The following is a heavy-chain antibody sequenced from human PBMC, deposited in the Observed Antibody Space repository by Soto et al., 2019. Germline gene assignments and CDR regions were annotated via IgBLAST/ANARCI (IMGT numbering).Heavy chain of an antibody. J-gene: IGHJ5*02. V-gene: IGHV4-31*03. D-gene: IGHD1-1*01. CDR1: GGSISSGGYY. CDR3: ARWNSWPKRFDP. CDR2: IYYSGST. Sequence: QVQLQESGPGLVKPSQTLSLTCTVSGGSISSGGYYWSWIRQHPGKGLEWIGYIYYSGSTYYNPSLKSRVTIAVDTSKNQFSLKLSSVTAADTAVYYCARWNSWPKRFDPWGQGTLVTVSS.